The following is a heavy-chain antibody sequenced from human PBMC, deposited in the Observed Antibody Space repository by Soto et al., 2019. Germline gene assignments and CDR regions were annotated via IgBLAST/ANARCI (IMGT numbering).Heavy chain of an antibody. CDR2: IRGSGAST. D-gene: IGHD3-22*01. CDR1: GFTVSTYA. Sequence: GGSLRLSCAASGFTVSTYAMTWVRQVPGKGLEWVSAIRGSGASTYYADSVKGRFTISRDNSKNTLFLQMNSLRVEDTALYYCAKDYYYDSSGYASPDYWGRGTLVTVSS. J-gene: IGHJ4*02. V-gene: IGHV3-23*01. CDR3: AKDYYYDSSGYASPDY.